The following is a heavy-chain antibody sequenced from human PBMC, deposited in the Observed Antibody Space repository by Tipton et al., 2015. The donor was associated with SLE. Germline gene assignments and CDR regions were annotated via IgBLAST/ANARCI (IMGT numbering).Heavy chain of an antibody. CDR2: MSPNSGNT. CDR1: GYTFTRYE. V-gene: IGHV1-8*03. CDR3: TRASGAAPFDH. D-gene: IGHD6-19*01. Sequence: QLVQSGAEVKKPGASVKVSCKASGYTFTRYEINWVRQATGQGLEWMGWMSPNSGNTGYAQKFQRRVTITRNTSISTAYMELSSLSSADSAVYFCTRASGAAPFDHWGQGTLVTVSS. J-gene: IGHJ4*02.